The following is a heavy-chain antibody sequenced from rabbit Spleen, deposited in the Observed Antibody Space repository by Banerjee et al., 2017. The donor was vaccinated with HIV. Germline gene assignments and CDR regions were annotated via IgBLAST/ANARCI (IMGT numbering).Heavy chain of an antibody. CDR3: ARGSAAMTMVITGYYLSL. V-gene: IGHV1S45*01. J-gene: IGHJ4*01. CDR2: MYPDGIGST. D-gene: IGHD2-1*01. CDR1: GFSFSTSYY. Sequence: EQLEESGGGLVKPEGSLTLTCKASGFSFSTSYYICWVRQAPGKGLEWIGCMYPDGIGSTAYASWAKGRFTISKTSSTTVTLQMTSLTAADTATYFCARGSAAMTMVITGYYLSLWGQGTLVTVS.